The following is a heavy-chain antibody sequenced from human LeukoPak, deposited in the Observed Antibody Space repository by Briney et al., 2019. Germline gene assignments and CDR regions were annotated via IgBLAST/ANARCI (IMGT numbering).Heavy chain of an antibody. CDR1: GFTFSSYW. D-gene: IGHD2-8*01. CDR2: IKQDGSEK. J-gene: IGHJ2*01. V-gene: IGHV3-7*01. CDR3: ARGLGDIVLMVYAYRQWYFDL. Sequence: GGSLRLSCAASGFTFSSYWMSWVRQAPGKGLEWVADIKQDGSEKYYVDSVKGRFTISRDNAKNSLYLQMNSLRAEDTAAYYCARGLGDIVLMVYAYRQWYFDLWGRGTLVTVSS.